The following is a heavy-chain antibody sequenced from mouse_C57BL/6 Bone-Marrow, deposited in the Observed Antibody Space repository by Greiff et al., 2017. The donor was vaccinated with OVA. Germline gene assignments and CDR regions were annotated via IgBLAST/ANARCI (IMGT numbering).Heavy chain of an antibody. CDR2: INPNYGTT. V-gene: IGHV1-39*01. Sequence: EVQLQQSGPELVKPGASVKISCKASGYSFTDYNMNWVKQSNGKSLEWIGVINPNYGTTSYNQKFKGKATLTVDQSSSTAYMQLNSRTSEDAAVYDSAFYYGSGYRYFDGWGTGTTVTVSS. CDR1: GYSFTDYN. CDR3: AFYYGSGYRYFDG. D-gene: IGHD1-1*01. J-gene: IGHJ1*03.